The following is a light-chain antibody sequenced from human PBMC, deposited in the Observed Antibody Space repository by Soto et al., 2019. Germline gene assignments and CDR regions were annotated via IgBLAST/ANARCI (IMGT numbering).Light chain of an antibody. V-gene: IGLV2-11*01. J-gene: IGLJ1*01. Sequence: QSVLTQPASVSGSPGQSITISCAGTSADIGAFNYVSWYQHHPGKAPKLMIYDVSKRPSGVPDHFSGSKSGNTASLTISGLQAEDEADYYCCSYAGSYTFYVFGTGTKVTVL. CDR2: DVS. CDR1: SADIGAFNY. CDR3: CSYAGSYTFYV.